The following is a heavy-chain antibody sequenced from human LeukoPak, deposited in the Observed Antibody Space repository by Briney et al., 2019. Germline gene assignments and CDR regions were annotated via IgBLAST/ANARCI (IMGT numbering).Heavy chain of an antibody. CDR3: ARGQPWLPH. CDR2: INTNTENP. D-gene: IGHD5-24*01. J-gene: IGHJ4*02. CDR1: GYTFTSYA. Sequence: ASVKVSCKASGYTFTSYAINWVLQAPGQELEWMGWINTNTENPTYAQGFTGRFVFSLDTSVSTAYLQISSLEADDTAVYYCARGQPWLPHWGQGSLVTVSS. V-gene: IGHV7-4-1*02.